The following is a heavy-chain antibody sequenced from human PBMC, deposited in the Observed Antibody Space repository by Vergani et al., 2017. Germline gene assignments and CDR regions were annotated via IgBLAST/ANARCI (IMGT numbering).Heavy chain of an antibody. J-gene: IGHJ6*02. CDR3: AKVALRFLESYYGMDV. D-gene: IGHD3-3*01. V-gene: IGHV3-21*04. CDR2: ISSSSSYI. CDR1: GFTFSSYS. Sequence: EVQLVESGGGLVKPGGSLRLSCAASGFTFSSYSMNWVRQAPGKGLEWVSSISSSSSYIYYADSVKGRFTISRDNSKNTLYLQMNSLRAEDTAVYYCAKVALRFLESYYGMDVWGQGTTVTVSS.